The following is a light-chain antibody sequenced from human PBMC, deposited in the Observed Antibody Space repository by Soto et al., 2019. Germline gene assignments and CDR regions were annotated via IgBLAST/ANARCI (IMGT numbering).Light chain of an antibody. CDR3: QHINCSPFT. J-gene: IGKJ3*01. Sequence: DIQLTQSPSFLSAPVGDRVTITCRASQGIRSYLAWYQQKPGKAPKLLIYAASTLQSGVPSRFSGSGSGTEFTLTISSLQPEDFATYYCQHINCSPFTFGPGTKVDIK. V-gene: IGKV1-9*01. CDR2: AAS. CDR1: QGIRSY.